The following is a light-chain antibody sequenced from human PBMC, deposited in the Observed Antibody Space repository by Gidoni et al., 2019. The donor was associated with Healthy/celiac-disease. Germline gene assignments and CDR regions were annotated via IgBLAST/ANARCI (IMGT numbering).Light chain of an antibody. CDR1: QRLSDW. CDR2: KAS. Sequence: DIQMTQSPSTLSASMGDRVTITCRASQRLSDWLAWSQQKPGEATNLLIYKASRLDSGVRSRFSGSGSGTQFTLTISSLQPDDFATYYCHHYSSLWTFGQGTKVEIK. J-gene: IGKJ1*01. CDR3: HHYSSLWT. V-gene: IGKV1-5*03.